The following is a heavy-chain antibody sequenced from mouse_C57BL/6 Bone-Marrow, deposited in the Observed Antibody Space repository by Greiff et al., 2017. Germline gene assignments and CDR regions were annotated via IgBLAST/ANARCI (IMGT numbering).Heavy chain of an antibody. V-gene: IGHV14-3*01. J-gene: IGHJ2*01. Sequence: VQLQQSVAELVRPGASVKLSCTASGFNIKNTYMHWVKQRPEQGLEWIGRIDPANGNTKYAPKFQGKATITADTSSNTASLQLSILTSEDTAIYYCARSSITTVVYFDYWGQGTTLTVSS. CDR3: ARSSITTVVYFDY. CDR2: IDPANGNT. CDR1: GFNIKNTY. D-gene: IGHD1-1*01.